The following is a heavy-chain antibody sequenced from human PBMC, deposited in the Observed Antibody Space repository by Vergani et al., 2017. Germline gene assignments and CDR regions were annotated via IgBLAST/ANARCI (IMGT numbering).Heavy chain of an antibody. D-gene: IGHD2-15*01. V-gene: IGHV1-69*06. CDR2: IIPIFGTA. J-gene: IGHJ4*02. CDR1: GGTFSSYA. CDR3: ATDHPTGLVVVEFRY. Sequence: QVQLVQSGAEVKKPGSSVKVSCKASGGTFSSYAISWVRQAPGQGLEWMGGIIPIFGTANYAQKFQGRVTMTEDTSTDTAYMELSSLRSEDTAVYYCATDHPTGLVVVEFRYWGQGTLVTVSS.